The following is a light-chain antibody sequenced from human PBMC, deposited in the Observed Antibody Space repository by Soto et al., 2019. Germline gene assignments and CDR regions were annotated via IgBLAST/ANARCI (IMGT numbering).Light chain of an antibody. V-gene: IGKV3-11*01. J-gene: IGKJ1*01. CDR2: DAS. CDR1: QSIGLA. CDR3: QQRTDRPPWT. Sequence: ELVLTQSPATLSLSPGERANLSCRASQSIGLAIAWYQHKPGQAPRLLIFDASQRATGIPARFRGSGSGTDFTLSISSLEPEDFAVYYCQQRTDRPPWTFGQGTKVDIK.